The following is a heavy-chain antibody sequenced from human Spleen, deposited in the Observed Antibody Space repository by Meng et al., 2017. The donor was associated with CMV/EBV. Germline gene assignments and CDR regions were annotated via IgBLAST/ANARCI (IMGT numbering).Heavy chain of an antibody. Sequence: GSLRLSCTVSGGSVSSSTYYWGWIRQPPGKGLEWIGTIYYSGNTFYNPSLKSRVTISVDTSKNQFSLKLNSVTAADTAVYYCARDSGSHPPEFYFDYWGQGTLVTVSS. V-gene: IGHV4-39*07. J-gene: IGHJ4*02. D-gene: IGHD1-26*01. CDR2: IYYSGNT. CDR1: GGSVSSSTYY. CDR3: ARDSGSHPPEFYFDY.